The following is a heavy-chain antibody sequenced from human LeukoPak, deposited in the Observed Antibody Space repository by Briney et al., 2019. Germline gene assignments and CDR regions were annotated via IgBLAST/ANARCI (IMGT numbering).Heavy chain of an antibody. CDR1: GGSISTDY. V-gene: IGHV4-4*07. CDR3: ASDFSY. CDR2: IYTSGST. J-gene: IGHJ4*01. Sequence: SETLSLTCTVSGGSISTDYWTWIRQPAGKGLEWIGLIYTSGSTNYNPSLKSRVTMSVDTSKNQFSVRLSSATAADTAMYYCASDFSYWGHGTLVTVSS.